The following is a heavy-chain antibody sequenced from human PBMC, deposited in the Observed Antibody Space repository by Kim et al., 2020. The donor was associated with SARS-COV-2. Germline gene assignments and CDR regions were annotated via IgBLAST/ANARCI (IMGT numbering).Heavy chain of an antibody. J-gene: IGHJ4*02. CDR2: IKQDGSDK. CDR3: ARVPMTHYGYFGDFDY. Sequence: GGSLRLSCAASGFTFSSYWMSWVRQAPGKGLEWVANIKQDGSDKYYVDSVKGRFTISRDNAKNSLYLQMNSLRAEDTAVYYCARVPMTHYGYFGDFDYWGQGTLVTVSS. CDR1: GFTFSSYW. D-gene: IGHD5-18*01. V-gene: IGHV3-7*01.